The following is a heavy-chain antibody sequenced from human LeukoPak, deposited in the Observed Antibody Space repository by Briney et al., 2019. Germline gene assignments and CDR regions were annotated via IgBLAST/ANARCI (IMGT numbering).Heavy chain of an antibody. CDR2: INTNTGNP. CDR3: ARDNLFGLSNWFDP. J-gene: IGHJ5*02. D-gene: IGHD3-3*01. CDR1: GYTFTSYA. Sequence: ASVTLSCTASGYTFTSYAMNWVRQAPGQGLEWMGWINTNTGNPTYAQGFTGPFVFSLDTSVSTAYLQISSLKAEDTAVYYCARDNLFGLSNWFDPWGQGTLVTVSS. V-gene: IGHV7-4-1*02.